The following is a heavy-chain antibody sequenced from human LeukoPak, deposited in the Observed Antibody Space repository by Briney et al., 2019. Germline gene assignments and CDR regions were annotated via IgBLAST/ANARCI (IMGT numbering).Heavy chain of an antibody. CDR2: ISGSGGST. V-gene: IGHV3-23*01. CDR1: GFTFSSYA. CDR3: AKWAYWGYYGSGMDFGPSGYYFDY. Sequence: GGSLRLSCAASGFTFSSYAMSWVRQAPGKGLEWVSAISGSGGSTYYADSVKGRFTISRDNSKNTLYLQMNSLRAEDTAVYYCAKWAYWGYYGSGMDFGPSGYYFDYWGQGTLVTVSS. D-gene: IGHD3-10*01. J-gene: IGHJ4*02.